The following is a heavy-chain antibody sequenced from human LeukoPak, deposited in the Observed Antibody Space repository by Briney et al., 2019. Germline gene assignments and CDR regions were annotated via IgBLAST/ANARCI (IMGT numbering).Heavy chain of an antibody. D-gene: IGHD5-12*01. CDR1: GISFSSCE. CDR2: ISNSGTTI. CDR3: AGGGGARGSNFNC. V-gene: IGHV3-48*03. J-gene: IGHJ4*02. Sequence: GGSLRLSCAASGISFSSCEMNWVRQAPGKGLEWVSYISNSGTTIFYADSVRGRFTISRDNAKNSLFLQMNSLRADDTAVYYCAGGGGARGSNFNCWGQGTLVTVSS.